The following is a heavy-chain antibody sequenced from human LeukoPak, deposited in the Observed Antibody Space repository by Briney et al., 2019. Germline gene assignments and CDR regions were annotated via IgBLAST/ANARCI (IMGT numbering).Heavy chain of an antibody. J-gene: IGHJ5*02. V-gene: IGHV4-59*01. Sequence: PSGTLSLTCTVSGGSISSCYWSWIRQPPGKGLEWIGYIYYTGNTNYNPSLKSRVTISVDTSKNQFSLKLTSVTAADTAVYFCARGYSATYGRFDPWGQGTLVTVSS. CDR3: ARGYSATYGRFDP. CDR1: GGSISSCY. D-gene: IGHD1-26*01. CDR2: IYYTGNT.